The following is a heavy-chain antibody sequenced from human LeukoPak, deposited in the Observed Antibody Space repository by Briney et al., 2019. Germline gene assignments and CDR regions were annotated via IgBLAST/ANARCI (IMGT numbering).Heavy chain of an antibody. J-gene: IGHJ3*02. V-gene: IGHV3-48*01. CDR2: ISSSSSTI. Sequence: PGGSLRLSCAASGFTFSSYSMNWVRQAPGKGLGWVSYISSSSSTIYYADSVKGRFTISRDNAKNSLYLQMNSLRAEDTAVYYCASQYSSGWYSYLGAFDIWGQGTMVTVSS. D-gene: IGHD6-19*01. CDR1: GFTFSSYS. CDR3: ASQYSSGWYSYLGAFDI.